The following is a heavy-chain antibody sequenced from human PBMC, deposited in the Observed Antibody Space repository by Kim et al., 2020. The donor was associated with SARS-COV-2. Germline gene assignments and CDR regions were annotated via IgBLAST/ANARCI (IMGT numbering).Heavy chain of an antibody. Sequence: GGSLRLSCAASGFTFSSYSMNWVRQAPGKGLEWVSYISSSSSTIYYADSVKGRFTISRDNAKNSLYLQMNSLRDEDTAVYYCARGTVSGSYYVNQFYYYMDVWGKGTTVTVSS. J-gene: IGHJ6*03. CDR2: ISSSSSTI. D-gene: IGHD1-26*01. CDR1: GFTFSSYS. CDR3: ARGTVSGSYYVNQFYYYMDV. V-gene: IGHV3-48*02.